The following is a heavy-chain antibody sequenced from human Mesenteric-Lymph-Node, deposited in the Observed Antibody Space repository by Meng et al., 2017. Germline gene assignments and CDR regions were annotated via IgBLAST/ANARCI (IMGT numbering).Heavy chain of an antibody. CDR3: ARRLLAAPFDS. J-gene: IGHJ4*02. CDR2: IFWDDDK. Sequence: SGPTLVKPTQTLTLTCTFSGFSLDSYGEGVGWIRQSPGKALEWLALIFWDDDKRYSPSLRSRLAITKDTSKNQVVLTVTNMDPVDTATYYCARRLLAAPFDSWGQGTLVTVSS. V-gene: IGHV2-5*02. D-gene: IGHD3-3*02. CDR1: GFSLDSYGEG.